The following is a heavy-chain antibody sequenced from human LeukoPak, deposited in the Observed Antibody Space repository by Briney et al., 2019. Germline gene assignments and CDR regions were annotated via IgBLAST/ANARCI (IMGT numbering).Heavy chain of an antibody. D-gene: IGHD2-2*01. CDR1: GGSFSGYY. CDR2: INHSGST. J-gene: IGHJ4*02. V-gene: IGHV4-34*01. CDR3: ARGGLGYCSSTSCRTPYFDY. Sequence: SETLSLTCAVYGGSFSGYYWSWIRQPPGKGLGWIGEINHSGSTNYNPSLKSRVTISVDTSKNQFSLKLSSVTAADTAVYYCARGGLGYCSSTSCRTPYFDYWGQGTLVTVSS.